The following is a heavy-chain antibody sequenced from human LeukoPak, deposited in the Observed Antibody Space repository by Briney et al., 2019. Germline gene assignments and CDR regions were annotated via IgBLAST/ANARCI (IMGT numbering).Heavy chain of an antibody. V-gene: IGHV4-34*01. CDR1: GGSFSGYY. D-gene: IGHD2-2*01. CDR2: INHSGST. Sequence: SGTLSLTCAVYGGSFSGYYWSWIRQPPGKGLEWIGEINHSGSTNYNPSLKSRVTISVDTSKNQFSLKLSSVTAADTAVYYCARGRYCSTSCYYDYWGQGTLVTVSS. CDR3: ARGRYCSTSCYYDY. J-gene: IGHJ4*02.